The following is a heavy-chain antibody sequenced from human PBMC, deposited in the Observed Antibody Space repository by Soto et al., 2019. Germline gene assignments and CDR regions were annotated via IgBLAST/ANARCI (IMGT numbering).Heavy chain of an antibody. CDR3: ARGRPPMSKVWGSHRLDY. V-gene: IGHV4-59*12. J-gene: IGHJ4*02. CDR1: GGSISSYY. D-gene: IGHD3-16*02. CDR2: IYYSGST. Sequence: PSETLSLTCTVSGGSISSYYWSWIRQPPGKGLEWIGYIYYSGSTNYNPSLKSRVTISVDTSKNQFSLKLSSVTVADTAVYYCARGRPPMSKVWGSHRLDYWGQGTLVTVSS.